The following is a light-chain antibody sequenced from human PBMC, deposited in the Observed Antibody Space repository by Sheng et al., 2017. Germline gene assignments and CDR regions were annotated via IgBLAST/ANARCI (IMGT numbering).Light chain of an antibody. CDR2: DVS. Sequence: QSALTQPASVSGSLGQSITISCTGTSSDFGVYNYVSWYQQHPGKAPKLMIFDVSNRPSGISDRFSGSKSGSTASLTISGLQAEDEADYYCSSYTSSTHVVFGGGTKLTVL. CDR3: SSYTSSTHVV. V-gene: IGLV2-14*03. CDR1: SSDFGVYNY. J-gene: IGLJ2*01.